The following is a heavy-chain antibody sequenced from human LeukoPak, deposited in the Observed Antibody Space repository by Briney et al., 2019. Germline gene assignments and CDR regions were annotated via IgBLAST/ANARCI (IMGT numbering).Heavy chain of an antibody. Sequence: SETLSLTCAVYGGSFSGYFWAWIRQPPGKGLEWIGEINHSRKTYYNPSLKSRVTLSVDTSTKQFSLKLSSVTAADTAVYYCARILTTVTTEGDYWGQGTLVTVSS. J-gene: IGHJ4*02. CDR2: INHSRKT. CDR1: GGSFSGYF. D-gene: IGHD4-17*01. V-gene: IGHV4-34*01. CDR3: ARILTTVTTEGDY.